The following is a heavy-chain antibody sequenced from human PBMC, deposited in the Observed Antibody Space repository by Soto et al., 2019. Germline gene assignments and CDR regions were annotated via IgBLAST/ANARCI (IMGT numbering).Heavy chain of an antibody. D-gene: IGHD1-26*01. CDR1: GYIFDSYA. CDR3: AQGERGRYYKQGLDV. V-gene: IGHV3-23*01. Sequence: EVLLLESGGGLVQPGGSLRLSCAASGYIFDSYAMSWVRQAPGKGLEWVSTISGSGGSRYYADSVKGRFTISRDNSKSTLYLQMNRLRDEDTAVYYGAQGERGRYYKQGLDVWGQGTTVTVSS. J-gene: IGHJ6*02. CDR2: ISGSGGSR.